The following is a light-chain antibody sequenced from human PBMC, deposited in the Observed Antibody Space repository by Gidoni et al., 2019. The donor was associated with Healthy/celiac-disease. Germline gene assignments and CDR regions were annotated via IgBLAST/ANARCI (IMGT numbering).Light chain of an antibody. Sequence: DIQMTQSPSSLSASVGDRVTITCRESQSISSYLNWYQQKPGKAPKLLIYAASSLQSGVPSRFSGSGSGTDFTLTISSLHPEAFATYYCQQSYSTLPTFGGGTKVEIK. V-gene: IGKV1-39*01. CDR1: QSISSY. J-gene: IGKJ4*01. CDR2: AAS. CDR3: QQSYSTLPT.